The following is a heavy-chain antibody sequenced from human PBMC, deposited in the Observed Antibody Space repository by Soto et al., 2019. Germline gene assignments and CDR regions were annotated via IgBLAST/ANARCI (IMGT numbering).Heavy chain of an antibody. Sequence: EVQLVESGGGLVKPGGSQRLSCAASGFTFSSYSMNWVRQAPGKGLEWVSSISSSSSYIYYADSVKGRFTISRDNAKNSLYLQMNSLRDEDTAVYYCARDQAKSIVVVTAIDYWGQGTLVTVSS. J-gene: IGHJ4*02. D-gene: IGHD2-21*02. CDR1: GFTFSSYS. V-gene: IGHV3-21*01. CDR3: ARDQAKSIVVVTAIDY. CDR2: ISSSSSYI.